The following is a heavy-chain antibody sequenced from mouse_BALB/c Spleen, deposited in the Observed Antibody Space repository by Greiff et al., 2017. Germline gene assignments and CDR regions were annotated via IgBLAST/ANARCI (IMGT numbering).Heavy chain of an antibody. Sequence: VQLQQSGAELAKPGASVKMSCKASGYTFTSYWMHWVKQRPGQGLEWIGYINPSTGYTEYNQKFKDKATLTADKSSSTAYMQLSSLTSEDSAVYYCARDLREAMDYWGQGTSVTVSS. V-gene: IGHV1-7*01. CDR2: INPSTGYT. D-gene: IGHD1-1*01. J-gene: IGHJ4*01. CDR3: ARDLREAMDY. CDR1: GYTFTSYW.